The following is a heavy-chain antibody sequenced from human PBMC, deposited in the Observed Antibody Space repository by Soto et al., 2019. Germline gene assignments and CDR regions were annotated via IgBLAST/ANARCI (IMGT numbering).Heavy chain of an antibody. J-gene: IGHJ6*02. V-gene: IGHV3-9*01. Sequence: AGGSLRLSCAASGFTFDDYAMHWVRQAPGKGLEWVSGISWNSGSIGYADSVKGRFTISRDNAKNSLYLQMNSLRAEDTALYYCAKDLGTEYYYYYGMDVWGQGTTVTVSS. CDR1: GFTFDDYA. D-gene: IGHD1-26*01. CDR3: AKDLGTEYYYYYGMDV. CDR2: ISWNSGSI.